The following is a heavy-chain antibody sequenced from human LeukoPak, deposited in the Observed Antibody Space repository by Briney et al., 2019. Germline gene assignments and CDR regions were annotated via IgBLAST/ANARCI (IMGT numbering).Heavy chain of an antibody. J-gene: IGHJ4*02. D-gene: IGHD3-22*01. V-gene: IGHV3-48*01. CDR2: ISSSSSTI. CDR3: ARVLDSSGLH. Sequence: PGGSLRLSCAASGFTFSSYSMNWVRQAPGKGLEWVSYISSSSSTIYYADSVKGRFTISRDNAKNSLYLQMNSLRAEDTAVYYCARVLDSSGLHWGQGTLVTVSS. CDR1: GFTFSSYS.